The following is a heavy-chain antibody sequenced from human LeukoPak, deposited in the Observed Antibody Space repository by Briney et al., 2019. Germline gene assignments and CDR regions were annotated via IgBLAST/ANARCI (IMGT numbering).Heavy chain of an antibody. CDR3: AKAYSSGYYGEPSDDEFSVKDGMDV. V-gene: IGHV3-30*18. CDR1: GFTFSSYG. CDR2: ISYDGSNK. J-gene: IGHJ6*02. D-gene: IGHD3-22*01. Sequence: PGGSLRLSCAASGFTFSSYGMHWVRQAPGKGLEWVAVISYDGSNKYYADSVKGRFTISRDNSKNTLYLQMNSLRAEDTAVYYCAKAYSSGYYGEPSDDEFSVKDGMDVWGQGTTVTVSS.